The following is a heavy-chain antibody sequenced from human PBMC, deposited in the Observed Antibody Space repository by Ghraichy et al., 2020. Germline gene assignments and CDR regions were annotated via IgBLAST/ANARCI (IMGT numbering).Heavy chain of an antibody. J-gene: IGHJ5*02. V-gene: IGHV3-21*01. CDR3: VRADYTVNYDGLNWFDP. D-gene: IGHD1-7*01. CDR2: ISSSSSYI. Sequence: LSLTCAASGFTFSSYYMNWVRQAPGKGLEWVSSISSSSSYISYADSLKGRFTISRDNAKNSLYLQMNSLRAEDTAVYYCVRADYTVNYDGLNWFDPWGRNPGHRLL. CDR1: GFTFSSYY.